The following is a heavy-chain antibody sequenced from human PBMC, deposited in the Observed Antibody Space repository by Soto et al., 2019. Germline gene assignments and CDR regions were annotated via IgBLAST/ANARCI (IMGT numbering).Heavy chain of an antibody. CDR2: ISWNSGSI. Sequence: EVQLVESGGGLVKPGRSLRLSCATSGFTFEDYAMHWVRQAPGKGLEWVSGISWNSGSIGYADSVKGRFTISRDSAKTSLYLQMTGLRGDDTALYYCAKDMPDTGRGRLDSWGQGTLVTVSS. J-gene: IGHJ4*02. CDR1: GFTFEDYA. CDR3: AKDMPDTGRGRLDS. V-gene: IGHV3-9*01. D-gene: IGHD3-9*01.